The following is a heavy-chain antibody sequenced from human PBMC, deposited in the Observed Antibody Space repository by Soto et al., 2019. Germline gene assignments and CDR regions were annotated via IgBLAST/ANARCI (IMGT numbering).Heavy chain of an antibody. V-gene: IGHV4-31*03. CDR2: IYYSGSS. Sequence: QVQLQESGPGLVKPSQTLSLTCTVSGGSISSGGYYWSWIRQHPGMGLECIGYIYYSGSSYYNPSLKSRVTISVDTSKNQFSLRRSSMTAADTAVYYCARLTGTPNWFDPWGQGTLVTVSS. D-gene: IGHD1-7*01. CDR1: GGSISSGGYY. CDR3: ARLTGTPNWFDP. J-gene: IGHJ5*02.